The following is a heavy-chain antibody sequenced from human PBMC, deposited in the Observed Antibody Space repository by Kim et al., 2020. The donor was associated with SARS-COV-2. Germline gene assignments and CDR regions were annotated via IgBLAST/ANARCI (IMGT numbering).Heavy chain of an antibody. CDR2: VSYSGNA. CDR3: ARHPTDSYTYALRWLDP. V-gene: IGHV4-39*01. CDR1: GVSIISRNYY. Sequence: SETLSLTCTVSGVSIISRNYYWAWMRQPPGKGLEWIGSVSYSGNAYYNPSLPGRVTISVDTSKNQFSVKLRFANAADTAVYYCARHPTDSYTYALRWLDPGRQGALVAVSS. D-gene: IGHD2-2*01. J-gene: IGHJ5*02.